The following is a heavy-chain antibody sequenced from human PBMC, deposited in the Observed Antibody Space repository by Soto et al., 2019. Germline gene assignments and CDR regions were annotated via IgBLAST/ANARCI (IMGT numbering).Heavy chain of an antibody. Sequence: GASVKVSCKASGYTFTCYDINWVRQATGQGLEWMGWMNPNSGNTGYAQKFQGRVTMTRNTSISTAYMELSSLRSEDTAVYYCARASQYYDFWSGYYVFWFDPWGQGTLVTVSS. V-gene: IGHV1-8*01. CDR3: ARASQYYDFWSGYYVFWFDP. CDR1: GYTFTCYD. D-gene: IGHD3-3*01. J-gene: IGHJ5*02. CDR2: MNPNSGNT.